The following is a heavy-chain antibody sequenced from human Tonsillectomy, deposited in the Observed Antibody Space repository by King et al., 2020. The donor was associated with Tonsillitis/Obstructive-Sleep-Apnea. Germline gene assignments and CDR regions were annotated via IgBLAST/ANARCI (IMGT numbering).Heavy chain of an antibody. CDR3: ERKQNDGDDVHDRDG. CDR2: VYYNGDT. D-gene: IGHD1-1*01. V-gene: IGHV4-39*01. Sequence: PLPASVPGLVTPSEPLSLTCPISGGSLNSRNYYWGWIRQPPGKGLEWLGTVYYNGDTYFNPSLKRRVTVSVDTSENQFSLKLSSVSDAATAGDDCERKQNDGDDVHDRDGWGKGTTGT. CDR1: GGSLNSRNYY. J-gene: IGHJ6*03.